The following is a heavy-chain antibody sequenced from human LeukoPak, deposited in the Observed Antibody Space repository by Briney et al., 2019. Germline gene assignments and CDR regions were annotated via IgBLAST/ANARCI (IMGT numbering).Heavy chain of an antibody. J-gene: IGHJ3*01. V-gene: IGHV3-48*04. CDR1: GFIFSSYS. CDR2: ISSSSTTI. D-gene: IGHD2/OR15-2a*01. CDR3: ARAKFTCQPGGV. Sequence: PGGSLRLSCAASGFIFSSYSMNWVRQAPGKGLQWVSYISSSSTTIHYADSVKGRFTISRDNAKNSLYLQMNSLRAEDTAVYYCARAKFTCQPGGVWGQGTMVTVSS.